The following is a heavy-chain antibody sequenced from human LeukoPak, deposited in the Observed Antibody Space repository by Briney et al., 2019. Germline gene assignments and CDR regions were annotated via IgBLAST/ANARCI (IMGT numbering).Heavy chain of an antibody. J-gene: IGHJ4*02. V-gene: IGHV3-23*01. CDR2: ISGSGGST. CDR1: GFTFSSYA. D-gene: IGHD2-15*01. CDR3: AKVPPGYCSGGSCHFHY. Sequence: GGSLRLSCAASGFTFSSYAMSWVRQAPGKGLEWVSAISGSGGSTYYAAAVKGRFPTSRDNSKGTIYLQMNSLRAEDTAVYFCAKVPPGYCSGGSCHFHYWGQGPLVTVSS.